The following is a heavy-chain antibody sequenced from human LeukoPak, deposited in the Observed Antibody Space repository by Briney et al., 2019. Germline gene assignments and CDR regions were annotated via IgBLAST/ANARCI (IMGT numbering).Heavy chain of an antibody. V-gene: IGHV1-18*01. D-gene: IGHD6-13*01. Sequence: ASVKVSCKASGYTFSDFGITWVRQAPGQGPEWMGWIKIGEGTTHSAQKFQDRVSMTRDRSSDTAFLELRSLRSDDTAVYFCSRSFYSSSWYYFDLWGQGTLVTVSS. CDR3: SRSFYSSSWYYFDL. CDR2: IKIGEGTT. J-gene: IGHJ4*02. CDR1: GYTFSDFG.